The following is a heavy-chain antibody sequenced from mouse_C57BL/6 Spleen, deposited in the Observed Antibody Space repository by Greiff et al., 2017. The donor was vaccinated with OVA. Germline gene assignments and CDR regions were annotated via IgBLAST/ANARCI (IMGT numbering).Heavy chain of an antibody. V-gene: IGHV5-4*01. CDR1: GFTFSSYA. CDR3: ARDPRYYGSSFFDY. D-gene: IGHD1-1*01. J-gene: IGHJ2*01. CDR2: ISDGGSYT. Sequence: EVQVVESGGGLVKPGGSLKLSCAASGFTFSSYAMSWVRQTPEKRLEWVATISDGGSYTYYPDNVKGRFTISRDNAKNNLYLQMSHLKSEDTAMYYCARDPRYYGSSFFDYWGQGTTLTVSS.